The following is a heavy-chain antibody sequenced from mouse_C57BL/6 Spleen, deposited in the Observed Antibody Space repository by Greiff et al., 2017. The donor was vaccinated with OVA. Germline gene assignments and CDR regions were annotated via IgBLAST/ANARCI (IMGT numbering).Heavy chain of an antibody. Sequence: VQLKESGAELARPGASVKLSCKASGYTFTSYGISWVKQRTGQGLEWIGEIYPRSGNTYYNEKFKGKATLTADKSSSTAYMELRSLTSEDSAVYFCARSLIYYCWSSHWYCGVGGTGTTVTVSS. J-gene: IGHJ1*03. CDR1: GYTFTSYG. D-gene: IGHD1-1*01. CDR3: ARSLIYYCWSSHWYCGV. V-gene: IGHV1-81*01. CDR2: IYPRSGNT.